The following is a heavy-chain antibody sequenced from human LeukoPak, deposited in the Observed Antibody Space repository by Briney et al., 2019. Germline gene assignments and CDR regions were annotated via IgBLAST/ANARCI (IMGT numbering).Heavy chain of an antibody. V-gene: IGHV4-59*12. CDR2: IYYSGST. CDR3: ARAVPLRYFDWLSFYYGMDV. CDR1: GGSISSYY. Sequence: PSETLSLTCTVSGGSISSYYWSWIRQPPGKGLERIGYIYYSGSTNYNPSLKSRVTISVDTSKNQFSLKLSSVTAADTAVYYCARAVPLRYFDWLSFYYGMDVWGQGTTVTVSS. J-gene: IGHJ6*02. D-gene: IGHD3-9*01.